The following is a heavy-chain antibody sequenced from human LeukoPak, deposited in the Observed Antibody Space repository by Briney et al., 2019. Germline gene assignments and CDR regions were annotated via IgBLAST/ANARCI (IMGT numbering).Heavy chain of an antibody. CDR1: GYTFTSYA. Sequence: GASVKVSCKASGYTFTSYAIHWVRQAPGQRLEWMGWINAGNGNTKYSQKFQGRVTITTDESTSTAYMELSSLRSEDTAVYYCARAVVEDLAAYFDYWGQGTLVTVSS. CDR3: ARAVVEDLAAYFDY. J-gene: IGHJ4*02. CDR2: INAGNGNT. V-gene: IGHV1-3*01. D-gene: IGHD2-15*01.